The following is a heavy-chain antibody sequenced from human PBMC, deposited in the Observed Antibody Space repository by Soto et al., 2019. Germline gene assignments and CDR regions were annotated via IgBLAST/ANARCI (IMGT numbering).Heavy chain of an antibody. CDR3: ARERGYSYGTTHYYYYYMDV. CDR2: IKQDGSEK. D-gene: IGHD5-18*01. CDR1: GFNCSDLW. J-gene: IGHJ6*03. V-gene: IGHV3-7*01. Sequence: GPLRLRYAASGFNCSDLWRSWVRQAPGKGLEWVANIKQDGSEKYYVDSVKGRFTISRDNAKNSLYLQMNSLRAEDTAVYYCARERGYSYGTTHYYYYYMDVWGKGTTVTVSS.